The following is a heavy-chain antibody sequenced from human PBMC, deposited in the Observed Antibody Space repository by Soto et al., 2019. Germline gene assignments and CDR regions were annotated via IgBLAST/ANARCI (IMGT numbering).Heavy chain of an antibody. CDR3: ARGAVDQPLLAVF. CDR2: VVPVLGIS. V-gene: IGHV1-69*02. J-gene: IGHJ4*02. Sequence: QVQLVQSGAEVKKPGSSVKVSCKASGYTFSSYSISWVRQAPGQGLEWMGRVVPVLGISNYAPRFQGRVTITADRSTSTAYLELNSLTSEDTAVYFCARGAVDQPLLAVFWGQGTLVAVSS. CDR1: GYTFSSYS. D-gene: IGHD1-26*01.